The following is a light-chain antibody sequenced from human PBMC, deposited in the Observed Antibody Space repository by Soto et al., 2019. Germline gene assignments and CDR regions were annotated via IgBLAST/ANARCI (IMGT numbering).Light chain of an antibody. V-gene: IGLV2-14*01. CDR2: DVS. Sequence: ALTQPASVSGSPGQSITISCTGTSSDVGAYNYVSWYQQHPGKAPKLMIYDVSNRPSGVSNRFSGSKSGNTASLTISGLQAEDEADYYCYSYTTSSTRVFGGGTQLTVL. CDR1: SSDVGAYNY. CDR3: YSYTTSSTRV. J-gene: IGLJ2*01.